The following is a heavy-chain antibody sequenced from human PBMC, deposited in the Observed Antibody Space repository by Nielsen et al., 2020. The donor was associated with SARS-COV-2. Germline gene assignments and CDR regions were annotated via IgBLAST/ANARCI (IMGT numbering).Heavy chain of an antibody. CDR2: IWYDGSNK. CDR3: AREGKDIVVVPAAHGMDV. Sequence: WIRQPPGKGLEWVAVIWYDGSNKYYADSVKGRFTISRDNSKNTLYLQMNSLRAEDTAVYYCAREGKDIVVVPAAHGMDVWGQGTTVTVSS. J-gene: IGHJ6*02. V-gene: IGHV3-30*04. D-gene: IGHD2-2*01.